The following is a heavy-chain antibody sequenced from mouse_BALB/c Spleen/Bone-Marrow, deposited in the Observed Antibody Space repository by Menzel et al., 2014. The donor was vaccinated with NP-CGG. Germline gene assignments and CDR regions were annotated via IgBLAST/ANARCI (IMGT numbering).Heavy chain of an antibody. CDR3: ARGYFGSSLVY. CDR2: INPSTGYT. V-gene: IGHV1-7*01. J-gene: IGHJ3*01. CDR1: GYTFASYW. D-gene: IGHD1-1*01. Sequence: QVQLQQSGAELAKPGASVKMSCKASGYTFASYWMHWVKQRPGQGLEWIGYINPSTGYTEYNQKFKDKATLTADKSSSTAYMQLSSLTSEDSAVYYRARGYFGSSLVYWGQGTLVTVSA.